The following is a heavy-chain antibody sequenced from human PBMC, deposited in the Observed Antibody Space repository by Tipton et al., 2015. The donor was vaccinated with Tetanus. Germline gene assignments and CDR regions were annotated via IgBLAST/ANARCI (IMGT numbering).Heavy chain of an antibody. V-gene: IGHV4-59*01. CDR3: ARANNEYPKKGPFDY. D-gene: IGHD1/OR15-1a*01. Sequence: TLSLTCTVSGGSINNYYWSWIRQPPGKGLEWISYIFHSGGTNYNPSLKSRVTISFGTSKNQFSLRLTSVTAADTAVYYCARANNEYPKKGPFDYWGQGARVIVSS. CDR1: GGSINNYY. J-gene: IGHJ4*02. CDR2: IFHSGGT.